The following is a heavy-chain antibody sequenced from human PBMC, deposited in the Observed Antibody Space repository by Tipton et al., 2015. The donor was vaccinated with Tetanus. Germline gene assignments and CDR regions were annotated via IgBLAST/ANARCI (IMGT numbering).Heavy chain of an antibody. CDR1: GASISSGGYF. Sequence: TLSLTCTVSGASISSGGYFWSWIRQHPGKGLEWIGYINYSGSTYFNPSLKSRVTISADMSGNQFSLRLTSVTAADTAVYYCARDVGGHYYFDFWGQGSLVTVSS. CDR3: ARDVGGHYYFDF. V-gene: IGHV4-31*03. J-gene: IGHJ4*02. CDR2: INYSGST. D-gene: IGHD1-26*01.